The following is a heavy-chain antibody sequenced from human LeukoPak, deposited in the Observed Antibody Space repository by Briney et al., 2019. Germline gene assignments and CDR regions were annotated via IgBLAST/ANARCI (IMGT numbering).Heavy chain of an antibody. CDR3: ALRYCSGGSCSDP. J-gene: IGHJ5*02. CDR2: IVGGAGYT. V-gene: IGHV3-23*01. Sequence: GGSLRLSCAASGFTASTYGVSWVRQAPGKGLQWVSAIVGGAGYTYYADSVKGRFTISRDNSKNTLYLQMNSLRAEDTAVYYCALRYCSGGSCSDPWGQGTLVTVSS. CDR1: GFTASTYG. D-gene: IGHD2-15*01.